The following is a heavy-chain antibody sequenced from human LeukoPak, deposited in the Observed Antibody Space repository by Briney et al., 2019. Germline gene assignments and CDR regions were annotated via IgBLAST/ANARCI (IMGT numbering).Heavy chain of an antibody. V-gene: IGHV3-64*01. Sequence: GGSLRLSCAASGFTFSSYVMYWVRQAPGKGLEYVSAVSSNGGSTYYANSVKGRFTISRDNSKNTLYLQMGSLRAEDMAVYYCARDSGYCSGGTCYWYYYMDVWGKGTTVTVSS. CDR1: GFTFSSYV. D-gene: IGHD2-15*01. J-gene: IGHJ6*03. CDR3: ARDSGYCSGGTCYWYYYMDV. CDR2: VSSNGGST.